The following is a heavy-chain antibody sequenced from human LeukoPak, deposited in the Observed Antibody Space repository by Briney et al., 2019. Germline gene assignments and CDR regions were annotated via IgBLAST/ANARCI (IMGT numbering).Heavy chain of an antibody. Sequence: GGSLRLSCAASGFTFSSYEMNWVRQAPGKGLEWASYISSGSTIYYADSVKGRFTISRDNAKNSLYLQMNSLRAEDTAVYYCASSRSSGIDYWGQGTLVTVSS. CDR3: ASSRSSGIDY. CDR1: GFTFSSYE. J-gene: IGHJ4*02. V-gene: IGHV3-48*03. CDR2: ISSGSTI. D-gene: IGHD1-26*01.